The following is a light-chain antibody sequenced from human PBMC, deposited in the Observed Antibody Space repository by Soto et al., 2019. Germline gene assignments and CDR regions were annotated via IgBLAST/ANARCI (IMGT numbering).Light chain of an antibody. Sequence: DIVMTQSPDSLAVSLGERATINCKSSQSVLYSSNNKNDLGWYQQKPGQPPKLLIYWASTRESGVPDRVSGSGSVTDFTLTINSLQAEDVAVYYCQQYYSPPYTFGQGTKLEIK. CDR1: QSVLYSSNNKND. J-gene: IGKJ2*01. V-gene: IGKV4-1*01. CDR2: WAS. CDR3: QQYYSPPYT.